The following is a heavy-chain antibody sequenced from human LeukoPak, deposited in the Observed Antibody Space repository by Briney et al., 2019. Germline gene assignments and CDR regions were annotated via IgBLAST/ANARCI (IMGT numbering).Heavy chain of an antibody. V-gene: IGHV6-1*01. D-gene: IGHD3-10*02. CDR3: ARDMFGFYFDF. J-gene: IGHJ4*02. CDR2: TYYRSKWYN. Sequence: SQTLSLTCAISGDSVSSSSAAWHWIRQSPSRGLEWLGRTYYRSKWYNEYAVSVKSRITINPDTSKNHFPLQLSSVTPEDTAVYYCARDMFGFYFDFWGLGALVTVSS. CDR1: GDSVSSSSAA.